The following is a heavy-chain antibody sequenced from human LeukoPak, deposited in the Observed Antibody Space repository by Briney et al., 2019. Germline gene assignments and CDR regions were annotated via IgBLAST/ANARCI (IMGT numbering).Heavy chain of an antibody. J-gene: IGHJ5*02. CDR2: INHSGNT. CDR3: ARAEADCSSTSCYINWFDP. CDR1: VGSFSGYY. V-gene: IGHV4-34*01. D-gene: IGHD2-2*01. Sequence: SETLSLTCAVYVGSFSGYYWSWFRQPPRKGREWMGEINHSGNTKYTPSLKSRVTLSVDTSKKQFSLKLSSVPAADTAVYYCARAEADCSSTSCYINWFDPWGQGTLVTVSS.